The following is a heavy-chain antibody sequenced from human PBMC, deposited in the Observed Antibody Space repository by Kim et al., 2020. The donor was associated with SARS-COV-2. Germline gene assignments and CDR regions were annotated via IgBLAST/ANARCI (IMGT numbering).Heavy chain of an antibody. CDR3: AREVGGSYTDPVNFDY. V-gene: IGHV1-2*02. D-gene: IGHD1-26*01. Sequence: ASVKVSCKASGYTFTGYYMHWVRQAPGQGLEWMGWINPNSGGTNYAQKFQGRVTMTRDTSISTAYMELSRLRSDDTAVYYCAREVGGSYTDPVNFDYWGQGTLVTVSS. CDR2: INPNSGGT. CDR1: GYTFTGYY. J-gene: IGHJ4*02.